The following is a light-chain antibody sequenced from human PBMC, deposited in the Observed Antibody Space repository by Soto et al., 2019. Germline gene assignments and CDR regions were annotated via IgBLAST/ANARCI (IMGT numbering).Light chain of an antibody. CDR1: QSISNY. Sequence: DIQMTQSPSSLSASVGDRVTITCRASQSISNYLNWYQQKPGKAPKLLIYSASSLQSGVPSRFSGSGSGTDFTLTISSLQPEDFATYSRQQSYSTLFTFGPGTNVDIK. CDR2: SAS. V-gene: IGKV1-39*01. J-gene: IGKJ3*01. CDR3: QQSYSTLFT.